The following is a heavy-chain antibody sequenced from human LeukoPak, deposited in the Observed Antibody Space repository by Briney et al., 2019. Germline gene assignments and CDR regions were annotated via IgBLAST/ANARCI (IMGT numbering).Heavy chain of an antibody. V-gene: IGHV3-23*01. Sequence: GGSLRLSCAASGFTFSSYAMSWVRQAPGKGLEWVSAISGSGGSTYYADSVKGRFTISRDNSKNTLYLQMNSLRAEDTAVYYCAKDHDILTGPSLFDYWGQGTLVTVSS. CDR2: ISGSGGST. CDR1: GFTFSSYA. D-gene: IGHD3-9*01. CDR3: AKDHDILTGPSLFDY. J-gene: IGHJ4*02.